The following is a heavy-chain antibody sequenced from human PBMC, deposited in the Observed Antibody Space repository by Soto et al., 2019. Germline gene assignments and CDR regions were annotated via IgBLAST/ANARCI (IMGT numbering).Heavy chain of an antibody. J-gene: IGHJ6*02. D-gene: IGHD2-21*02. CDR2: FYYSGGA. Sequence: XTLSLPCTVSGGSLSGYDWSWIRQPPGKGLEWIGNFYYSGGAKYNPSVKRRVSISVDTSKNQFSLNLSSVTAAETAVYYCTRDGDGRMTTNPYYYYGMDVSGSGITVTVS. CDR1: GGSLSGYD. V-gene: IGHV4-59*01. CDR3: TRDGDGRMTTNPYYYYGMDV.